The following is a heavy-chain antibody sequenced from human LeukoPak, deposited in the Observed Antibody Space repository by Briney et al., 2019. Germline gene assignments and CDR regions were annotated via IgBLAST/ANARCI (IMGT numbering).Heavy chain of an antibody. J-gene: IGHJ3*02. Sequence: ASVKVSCKASGYTFTGYCMHWVRQAPGQGLEWMGWINPNSGGTNYAQKFQGRVTMTRDTSISTAYMELSRLRSDDTAVYYCAALQENYYDSSGPDAFDIWGQGTMVTVSS. CDR1: GYTFTGYC. CDR2: INPNSGGT. V-gene: IGHV1-2*02. D-gene: IGHD3-22*01. CDR3: AALQENYYDSSGPDAFDI.